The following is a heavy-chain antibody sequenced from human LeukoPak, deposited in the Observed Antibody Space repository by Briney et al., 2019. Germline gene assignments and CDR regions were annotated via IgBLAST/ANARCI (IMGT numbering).Heavy chain of an antibody. V-gene: IGHV1-69*04. J-gene: IGHJ3*02. D-gene: IGHD3-22*01. CDR2: IIPFLSIA. CDR3: ARDEIMGPYYYDSSAATPDAFDI. CDR1: GGTFSSYA. Sequence: SVKVFCKASGGTFSSYATSWARQAPGQVLAWMGRIIPFLSIANYAQQFQGIVTITADKSTSTAYMELSSLRSEDTAVYYCARDEIMGPYYYDSSAATPDAFDIWGQGTMVTVSS.